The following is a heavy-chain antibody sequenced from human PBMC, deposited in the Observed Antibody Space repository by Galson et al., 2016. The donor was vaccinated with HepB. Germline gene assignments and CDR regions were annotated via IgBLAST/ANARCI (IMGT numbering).Heavy chain of an antibody. CDR1: GFTFINHQ. CDR2: IEPHGNSP. J-gene: IGHJ4*02. CDR3: ARDLSGPDF. V-gene: IGHV3-74*01. Sequence: SLRLSCAVSGFTFINHQMHWLRQVPGKGLVWVSRIEPHGNSPIYADSVKGRFTISRDNAENMLYLQMNNLRAEDKAIYYCARDLSGPDFWGPGTQVTVSS.